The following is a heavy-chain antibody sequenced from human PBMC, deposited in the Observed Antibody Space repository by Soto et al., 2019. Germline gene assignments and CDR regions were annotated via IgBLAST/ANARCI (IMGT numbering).Heavy chain of an antibody. CDR3: ARGGRVIIPSATAFDY. D-gene: IGHD2-2*01. V-gene: IGHV4-4*07. CDR1: GGSISPYY. J-gene: IGHJ4*02. CDR2: IYASGST. Sequence: SETLSLTCTVSGGSISPYYWSWIRQPAGKGLEWIGRIYASGSTNYNPSLKGRVTMSVATSKNQFSLKLSSMTAADTAVYYCARGGRVIIPSATAFDYWGQGTLVTVSS.